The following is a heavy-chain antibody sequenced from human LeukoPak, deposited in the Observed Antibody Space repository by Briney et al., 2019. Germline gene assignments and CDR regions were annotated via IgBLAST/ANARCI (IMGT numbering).Heavy chain of an antibody. CDR3: TRDSPPDY. CDR2: SSYSGSII. CDR1: GFTFSSYE. V-gene: IGHV3-48*03. Sequence: GGSLRLSCAASGFTFSSYEMNWVRQAPGKGLEWVAYSSYSGSIIYYADSVKGRFTISRDNSKNLLYLQMNSLRAEDTAIYYCTRDSPPDYWGQGTLVTVSS. J-gene: IGHJ4*02.